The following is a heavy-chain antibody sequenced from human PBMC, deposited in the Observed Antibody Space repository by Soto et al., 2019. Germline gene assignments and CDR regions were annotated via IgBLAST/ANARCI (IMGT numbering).Heavy chain of an antibody. Sequence: GASVKVSCKASGYTLSSYGISWVRQAPGQGLEWMGWISGYSGHTYYAQKFQGRVTMTTDTSTNTVYMELRSLRSDDTAVYYCAREWDNKSEHSSRWYHDFWGQGSLDTVSS. CDR2: ISGYSGHT. J-gene: IGHJ1*01. CDR3: AREWDNKSEHSSRWYHDF. V-gene: IGHV1-18*01. CDR1: GYTLSSYG. D-gene: IGHD6-19*01.